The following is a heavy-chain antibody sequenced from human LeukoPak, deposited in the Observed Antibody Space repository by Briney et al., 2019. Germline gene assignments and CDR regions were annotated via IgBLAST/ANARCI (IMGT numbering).Heavy chain of an antibody. J-gene: IGHJ4*02. V-gene: IGHV3-66*01. CDR2: IYIGEVT. D-gene: IGHD2-21*02. Sequence: GGSLRLSCTASGFNVGSYFMSWVRQAPGKGLEWVSVIYIGEVTYYADSVRDRFIISRDTSKNTLYLQMNSLRAEDTAVYYCAREDLAYCGGDCYSETSFDYWGQGTLVTVSS. CDR3: AREDLAYCGGDCYSETSFDY. CDR1: GFNVGSYF.